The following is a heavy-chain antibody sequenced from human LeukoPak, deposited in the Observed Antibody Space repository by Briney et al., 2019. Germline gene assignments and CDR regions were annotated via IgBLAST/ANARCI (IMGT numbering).Heavy chain of an antibody. V-gene: IGHV3-74*01. D-gene: IGHD3-3*01. Sequence: GGSLRLSCAASGLTFSSYWMHWVRQAPGKGLVWVSRINSDGSSTSYADSVKGRFTISRDNAKNTLYLQMNSLRAEDTAVYYCARGTLEWKPIDYWGQGTLVTVSS. CDR3: ARGTLEWKPIDY. CDR1: GLTFSSYW. J-gene: IGHJ4*02. CDR2: INSDGSST.